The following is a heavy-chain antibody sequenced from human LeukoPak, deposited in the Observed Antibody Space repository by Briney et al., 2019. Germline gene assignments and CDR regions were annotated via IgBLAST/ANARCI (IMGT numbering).Heavy chain of an antibody. Sequence: GGSLRLSCVASGFTFSSYAMSWVRQAPGKGLEWVSAISGSGGSTYYADSVKGRFTISRDNSKNTLYLQMNSLRAEDTAVYYCATARNLELRYFDWFFDYWGQGTLVTVSS. CDR1: GFTFSSYA. CDR3: ATARNLELRYFDWFFDY. V-gene: IGHV3-23*01. D-gene: IGHD3-9*01. J-gene: IGHJ4*02. CDR2: ISGSGGST.